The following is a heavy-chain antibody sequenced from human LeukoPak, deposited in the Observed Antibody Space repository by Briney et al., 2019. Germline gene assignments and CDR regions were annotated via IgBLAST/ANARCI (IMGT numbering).Heavy chain of an antibody. D-gene: IGHD5-18*01. CDR3: ARATGGYSYGYVYYGMDI. CDR2: ISYDGSDK. V-gene: IGHV3-30*03. CDR1: GFTFSSYG. J-gene: IGHJ6*02. Sequence: GGSLRLSCAASGFTFSSYGMHWVRQAPGKGLEWVAVISYDGSDKYYADSVKGRFTISRDNSKNTLYLQMDSLRAEDTAVYYCARATGGYSYGYVYYGMDIWGQGTTVTVSS.